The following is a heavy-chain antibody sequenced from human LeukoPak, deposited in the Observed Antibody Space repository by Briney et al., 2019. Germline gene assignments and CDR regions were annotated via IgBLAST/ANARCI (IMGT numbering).Heavy chain of an antibody. D-gene: IGHD1-7*01. CDR3: ARVGNWNYDNWFDP. CDR1: GYTLTSYG. J-gene: IGHJ5*02. Sequence: ASVKVSCKASGYTLTSYGISWVRQAPGQGLEWMGWISAYNGNTNYAQKLQGRVTMTTGTSTSTAYMELRSLRSDDTAVYYCARVGNWNYDNWFDPWGQGTLVTVSS. CDR2: ISAYNGNT. V-gene: IGHV1-18*01.